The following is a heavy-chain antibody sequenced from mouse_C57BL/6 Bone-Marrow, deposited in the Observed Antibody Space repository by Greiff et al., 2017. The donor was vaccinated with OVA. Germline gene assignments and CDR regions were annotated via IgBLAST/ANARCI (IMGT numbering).Heavy chain of an antibody. CDR3: ARRGAYYSNYDWYFDV. V-gene: IGHV1-52*01. J-gene: IGHJ1*03. CDR2: IDPSDSET. Sequence: QVQLQQSGAELVRPGSSVKLSCKASGYTFTSYWMHWVKQRPIQGLEWIGNIDPSDSETHYNQKFKDKATLTVDKSSSTAYMQLSSLTSEDSAVYYCARRGAYYSNYDWYFDVWGTGTTVSVSS. D-gene: IGHD2-5*01. CDR1: GYTFTSYW.